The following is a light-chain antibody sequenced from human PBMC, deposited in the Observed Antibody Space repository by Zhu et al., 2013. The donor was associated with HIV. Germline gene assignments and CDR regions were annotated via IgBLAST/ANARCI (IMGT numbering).Light chain of an antibody. CDR2: AVS. Sequence: QSALTQPASVSGSPGQSITISCTGTSSDVGRYDSVCWYQQHPGKAPKLIISAVSNRPSGVSNRFSGSKSGNTASLTISGLQAEDEADYYCSSYTSSSTYVFGTGTKVTVL. CDR3: SSYTSSSTYV. J-gene: IGLJ1*01. V-gene: IGLV2-14*01. CDR1: SSDVGRYDS.